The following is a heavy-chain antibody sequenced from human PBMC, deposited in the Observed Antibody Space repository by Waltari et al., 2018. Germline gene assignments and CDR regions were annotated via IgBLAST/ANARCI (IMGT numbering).Heavy chain of an antibody. J-gene: IGHJ6*02. Sequence: QVQLQQWGAGLLNPSETLSLTCGVYGGSLSGSYWKWIRQPPGKGLEWIGEINHSGTTNYNPSLRSRLTISVDTSKKQFSVRLSTVTAADTAVYYCARGVLCSGGSCYSGEIDVWGQGTTVTVSS. V-gene: IGHV4-34*01. D-gene: IGHD2-15*01. CDR3: ARGVLCSGGSCYSGEIDV. CDR1: GGSLSGSY. CDR2: INHSGTT.